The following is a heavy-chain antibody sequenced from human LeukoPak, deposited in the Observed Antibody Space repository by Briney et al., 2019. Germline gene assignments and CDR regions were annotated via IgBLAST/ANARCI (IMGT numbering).Heavy chain of an antibody. D-gene: IGHD3-9*01. CDR2: IYPGDADT. J-gene: IGHJ4*02. Sequence: GESLKISCKGSGYSFTSYWIGWVRQMPGKGLEWMGIIYPGDADTRYSPSFQGQVTISADKSISAAYLQWSSLKASDTAMYYCARVGADYDILTGYDYWGQGTLVTVSS. CDR3: ARVGADYDILTGYDY. CDR1: GYSFTSYW. V-gene: IGHV5-51*01.